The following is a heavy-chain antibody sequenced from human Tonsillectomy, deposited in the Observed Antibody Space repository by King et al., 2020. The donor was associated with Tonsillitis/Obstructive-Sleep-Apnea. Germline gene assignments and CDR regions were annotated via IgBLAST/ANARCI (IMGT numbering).Heavy chain of an antibody. Sequence: VQLVESGGLLLQPGGSLRLSCAASGFTFSTYAMSWVRQAPGKGLEWVSSISGSGATTYYADSVKGRFTISRDNTKNTLYLQMNTLRAEDTAIYYCATNSSCEFLRYLDYWGQGTLVTVYS. J-gene: IGHJ4*02. V-gene: IGHV3-23*04. CDR3: ATNSSCEFLRYLDY. CDR1: GFTFSTYA. D-gene: IGHD4-23*01. CDR2: ISGSGATT.